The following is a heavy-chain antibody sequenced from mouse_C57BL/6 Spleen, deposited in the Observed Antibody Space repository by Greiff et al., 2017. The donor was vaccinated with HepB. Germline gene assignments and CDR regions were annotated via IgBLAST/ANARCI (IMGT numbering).Heavy chain of an antibody. CDR3: ARDYDGGYYYAMDY. CDR2: INPGSGGT. J-gene: IGHJ4*01. V-gene: IGHV1-54*01. CDR1: GYAFTNYL. Sequence: VQRVESGAELVRPGTSVKVSCKASGYAFTNYLIEWVKQRPGQGLEWIGVINPGSGGTNYNEKFKGKATLTADKSSSTAYMQLSSLTSEDSAVYFCARDYDGGYYYAMDYWGQGTSVTVSS. D-gene: IGHD2-4*01.